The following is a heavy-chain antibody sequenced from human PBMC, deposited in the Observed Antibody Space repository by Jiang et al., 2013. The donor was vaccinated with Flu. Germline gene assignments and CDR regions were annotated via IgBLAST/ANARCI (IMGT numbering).Heavy chain of an antibody. CDR3: AKDTYSSSWYYFDY. J-gene: IGHJ4*02. D-gene: IGHD6-13*01. Sequence: AASGFTFSSYAMSWVRQAPGKGLEWVSAISGSGGSTYYADSVKGRFTISRDNSKNTLYLQMNSLRAEDTAVYYCAKDTYSSSWYYFDYWGQGTLVTVSS. CDR2: ISGSGGST. CDR1: GFTFSSYA. V-gene: IGHV3-23*01.